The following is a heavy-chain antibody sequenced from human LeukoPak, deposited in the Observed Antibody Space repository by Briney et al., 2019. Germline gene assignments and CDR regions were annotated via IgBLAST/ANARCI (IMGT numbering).Heavy chain of an antibody. CDR2: MNPNSGNT. J-gene: IGHJ4*02. D-gene: IGHD5-18*01. CDR3: ARGKQLWLYYFDY. CDR1: GYTFTSYD. V-gene: IGHV1-8*01. Sequence: ASVKVSCKASGYTFTSYDIDWVRQATGQGLEWMGWMNPNSGNTGYAQKFQGRVTMTRNTSISTAYMELSRLRSDDTAVYYCARGKQLWLYYFDYWGQGTLVTVSS.